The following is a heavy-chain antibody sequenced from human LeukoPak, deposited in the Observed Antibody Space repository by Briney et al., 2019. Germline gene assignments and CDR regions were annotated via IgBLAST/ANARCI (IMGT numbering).Heavy chain of an antibody. CDR3: ARDPLIYYYGSGSYYNEDDYYYGMDV. D-gene: IGHD3-10*01. CDR1: GYTFTSYG. J-gene: IGHJ6*02. CDR2: ISAYNGNT. Sequence: ASVKVSCKASGYTFTSYGISWVRHAPGQGLEWMAWISAYNGNTNYAQKLQGRVTMTTDTSTSTAYMELRSLRSDDTAVYYCARDPLIYYYGSGSYYNEDDYYYGMDVWGQGTTVTVSS. V-gene: IGHV1-18*01.